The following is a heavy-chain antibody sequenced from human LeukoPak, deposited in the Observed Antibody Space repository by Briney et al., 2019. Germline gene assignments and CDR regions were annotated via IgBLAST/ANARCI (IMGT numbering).Heavy chain of an antibody. CDR3: ARSRGYSRGFDY. D-gene: IGHD5-18*01. CDR1: GLTFSSYD. V-gene: IGHV3-13*01. CDR2: IGTAGDT. J-gene: IGHJ4*02. Sequence: PGGSLRLSCAASGLTFSSYDMHWVRKATGKGLEWVSAIGTAGDTYYPGSVKGRFTISRENAKNSLYLQMNSLRAGDTAVYYCARSRGYSRGFDYWGQGTLVTVSS.